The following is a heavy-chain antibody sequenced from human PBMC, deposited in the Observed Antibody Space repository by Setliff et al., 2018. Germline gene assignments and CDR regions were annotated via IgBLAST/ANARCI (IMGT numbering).Heavy chain of an antibody. CDR1: GFTFSSYS. Sequence: NPGGSLRLSCIASGFTFSSYSMNWVRQAPGKGLEWVSSISGGGRYTYSADSVRGRFTISRDNAKKSLYLQMNSLGAEDTAVYYCARSGGIGNYNWDVWGKGTTVTVSS. J-gene: IGHJ6*03. D-gene: IGHD3-16*01. V-gene: IGHV3-21*01. CDR3: ARSGGIGNYNWDV. CDR2: ISGGGRYT.